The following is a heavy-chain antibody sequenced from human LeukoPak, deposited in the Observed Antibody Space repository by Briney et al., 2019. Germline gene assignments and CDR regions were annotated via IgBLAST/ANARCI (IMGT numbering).Heavy chain of an antibody. CDR3: AKPTRAYSYGFALDV. V-gene: IGHV3-30*02. CDR1: GFILSGYG. CDR2: IRYDGSNK. Sequence: GGSLRLSCAVSGFILSGYGMHWVRQAPGKGLEWVAFIRYDGSNKYYADSVKGRCTISRDNSNNTLYLQMNSLRAEDTAIYYCAKPTRAYSYGFALDVWGQGTMVTVSS. J-gene: IGHJ3*01. D-gene: IGHD5-18*01.